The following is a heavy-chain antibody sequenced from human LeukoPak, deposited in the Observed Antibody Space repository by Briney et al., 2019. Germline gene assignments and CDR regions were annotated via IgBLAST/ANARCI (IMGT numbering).Heavy chain of an antibody. CDR1: GGSFSGYY. CDR3: ARTYGSYYYYYMDV. D-gene: IGHD1-14*01. Sequence: SETLSLTCAVYGGSFSGYYWSWIRQPPGKGLEWIGEINHSGSTNYNPSLKSRVTISVDTSKNQFSLKLSSVTAADTAVYYCARTYGSYYYYYMDVWGKGTTVTVSS. CDR2: INHSGST. J-gene: IGHJ6*03. V-gene: IGHV4-34*01.